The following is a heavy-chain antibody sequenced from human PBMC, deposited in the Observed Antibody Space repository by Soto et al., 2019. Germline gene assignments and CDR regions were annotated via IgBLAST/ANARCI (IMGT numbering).Heavy chain of an antibody. CDR1: GFTFSHYW. V-gene: IGHV3-74*01. Sequence: GGSLRLSCAASGFTFSHYWMHWVRQTPGKGLVWVSRINPAGTITNYADSVEGRFTISRDNADSALFLQMNSLSAEDTAIYYCTSDTSGLRDTWGQGTLVTVSS. J-gene: IGHJ5*02. CDR2: INPAGTIT. D-gene: IGHD1-1*01. CDR3: TSDTSGLRDT.